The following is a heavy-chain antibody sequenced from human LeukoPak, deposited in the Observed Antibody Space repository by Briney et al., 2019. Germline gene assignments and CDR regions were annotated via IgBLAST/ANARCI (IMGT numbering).Heavy chain of an antibody. D-gene: IGHD5-18*01. CDR3: ARTVVTAMVTIDY. CDR1: GFTFSSYA. V-gene: IGHV3-30-3*01. Sequence: GGSLRLSCAASGFTFSSYAMHWVRQAPGKGLEWVAVISYDGSNKYYADSVKGRFTISRDNSKNTLYLQMNGLRAEDTAVYYCARTVVTAMVTIDYWGQGTLVTVSS. CDR2: ISYDGSNK. J-gene: IGHJ4*02.